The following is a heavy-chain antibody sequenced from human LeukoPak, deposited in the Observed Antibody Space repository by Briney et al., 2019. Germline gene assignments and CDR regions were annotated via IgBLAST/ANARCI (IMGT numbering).Heavy chain of an antibody. V-gene: IGHV3-30*02. D-gene: IGHD6-19*01. CDR3: AKVAYVMAVAGSPLDY. CDR2: IRSDGSNK. CDR1: GFSFSSYG. Sequence: GGSLRLSCVVSGFSFSSYGMHWVRQAPGKGLEWVTFIRSDGSNKYYADSVKGRFTISRDKPKNTLYLQMNSLRPEDTAVYYCAKVAYVMAVAGSPLDYWGQGTLVTVSS. J-gene: IGHJ4*02.